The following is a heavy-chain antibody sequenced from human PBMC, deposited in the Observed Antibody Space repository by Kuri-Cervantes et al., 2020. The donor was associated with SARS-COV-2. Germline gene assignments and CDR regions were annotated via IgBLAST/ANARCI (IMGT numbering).Heavy chain of an antibody. D-gene: IGHD6-13*01. J-gene: IGHJ6*02. CDR1: GFTFSDYY. CDR2: ISSSSTI. V-gene: IGHV3-69-1*01. Sequence: GESLRLSCAASGFTFSDYYMNWVRQAPGKGLEWVSSISSSSTIYYGDSMKGRFTISRDNAKNSLYLQMNSLRAEDTAVYYCARWQQQLVLYGMDVWGQGTTVTVSS. CDR3: ARWQQQLVLYGMDV.